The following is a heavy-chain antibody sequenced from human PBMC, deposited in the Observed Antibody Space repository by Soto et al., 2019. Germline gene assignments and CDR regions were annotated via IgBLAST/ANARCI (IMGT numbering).Heavy chain of an antibody. Sequence: QVQLVQSGAEVKKPGASVKVSCKASGYTFTSYGISWVRQAPGQGLEWMGWISAYNGNTNYAQKLQGRVTMTTDTSTSTAYRELRSLRTDDTAVDYCARDNDEYDCWTERRFDPWGQGTLVTVSS. V-gene: IGHV1-18*01. J-gene: IGHJ5*02. CDR1: GYTFTSYG. CDR2: ISAYNGNT. D-gene: IGHD3-3*01. CDR3: ARDNDEYDCWTERRFDP.